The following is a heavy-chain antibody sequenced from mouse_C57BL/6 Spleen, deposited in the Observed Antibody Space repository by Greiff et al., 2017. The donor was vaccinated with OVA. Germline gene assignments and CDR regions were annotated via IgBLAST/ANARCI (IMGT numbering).Heavy chain of an antibody. CDR2: IYPENGDT. V-gene: IGHV14-4*01. J-gene: IGHJ3*01. Sequence: EVMLVESGAELVRPGASVKLSCTASGFNIKDDYMHWVKQRPEQGLEWIGWIYPENGDTEYASKFQGKATITADTSSNTAYLQLSSLTSEDTAVYYCTTDYGNWRFAYWGQGTLVTVSA. CDR1: GFNIKDDY. CDR3: TTDYGNWRFAY. D-gene: IGHD2-1*01.